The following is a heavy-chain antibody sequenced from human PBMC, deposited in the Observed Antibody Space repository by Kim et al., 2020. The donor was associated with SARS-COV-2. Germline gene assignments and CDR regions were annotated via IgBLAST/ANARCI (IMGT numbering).Heavy chain of an antibody. D-gene: IGHD3-22*01. Sequence: ASVKVSCKVSGYTLTEFSMHWVRQAPGKGLEWMGGFDPEDGETIYAQKFQGRVTMTEDTSTDTAYMELSSLRSEDTAVYYCSTSPVVVVKPWFDPWGQGTLVTVSS. CDR3: STSPVVVVKPWFDP. CDR2: FDPEDGET. J-gene: IGHJ5*02. CDR1: GYTLTEFS. V-gene: IGHV1-24*01.